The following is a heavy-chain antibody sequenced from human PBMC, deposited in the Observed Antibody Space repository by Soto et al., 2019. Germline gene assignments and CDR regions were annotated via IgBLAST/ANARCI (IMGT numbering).Heavy chain of an antibody. CDR1: GFTFSDYG. D-gene: IGHD6-13*01. J-gene: IGHJ6*02. CDR3: AKDPGYSRTSSAGRLGMDV. V-gene: IGHV3-30*18. Sequence: QVQLVESGGGVVQPGRSLRLSCAASGFTFSDYGMHWVRQAPGKGLEWVALISYHGSNEHYADSVKGRFTISRDNSKNTLYLQMNSLRAEDTAVYYCAKDPGYSRTSSAGRLGMDVWGQGTTVTVSS. CDR2: ISYHGSNE.